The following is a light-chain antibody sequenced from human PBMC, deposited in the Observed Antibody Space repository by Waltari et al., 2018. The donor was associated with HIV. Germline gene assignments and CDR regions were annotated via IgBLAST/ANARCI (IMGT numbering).Light chain of an antibody. V-gene: IGKV3-15*01. Sequence: EVLMMQSPATLSVSLGIRVTLSCRANQSLGNNVAWYQQRPGQAPRLLVYKASTRAPDIPTRFTGSGSGTKFTLTIISLQSEDFGVYFCQQYSDWPLTFGGGTKVEI. J-gene: IGKJ4*01. CDR1: QSLGNN. CDR3: QQYSDWPLT. CDR2: KAS.